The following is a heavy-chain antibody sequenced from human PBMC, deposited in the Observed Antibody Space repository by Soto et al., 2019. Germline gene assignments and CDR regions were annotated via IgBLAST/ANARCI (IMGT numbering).Heavy chain of an antibody. D-gene: IGHD3-10*01. Sequence: GASVKVSCKASGYTFTGYYMHWVRQAPGQGLEWMGIINPSGGSTSYAQKFQGRVTMTRDTSTSTVYMELSSLRSEDTAVYYCARRTLAYYYAPWGQGTLVTVSS. CDR2: INPSGGST. J-gene: IGHJ5*02. CDR3: ARRTLAYYYAP. CDR1: GYTFTGYY. V-gene: IGHV1-46*01.